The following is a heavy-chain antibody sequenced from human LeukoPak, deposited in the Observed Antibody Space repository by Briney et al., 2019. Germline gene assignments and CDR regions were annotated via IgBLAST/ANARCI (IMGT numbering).Heavy chain of an antibody. Sequence: ASVKVSCKASGYTFTCYYMHWVRQAPGQGREWMGRINPNSGGTNYAQKFQGRVTMTRDTSISTAYMELSRLRSDDTAVYYCARDSGGNSLFDYWGQGTLVTVSS. CDR1: GYTFTCYY. CDR3: ARDSGGNSLFDY. J-gene: IGHJ4*02. CDR2: INPNSGGT. V-gene: IGHV1-2*06. D-gene: IGHD4-23*01.